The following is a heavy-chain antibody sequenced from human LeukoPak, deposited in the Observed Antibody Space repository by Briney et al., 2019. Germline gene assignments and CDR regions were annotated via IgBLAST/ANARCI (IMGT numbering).Heavy chain of an antibody. CDR3: ARDWFGYSTFYYYYYGMDV. Sequence: PGGSLRLSCAASGFTFSSYWMSWVRQAPGKGLEWVANIKQDGSEKYYVDSVKGRFTISRDNAKNSLYLQMNSLRAEDTAVYYCARDWFGYSTFYYYYYGMDVWGQGTTVTVSS. D-gene: IGHD3-10*01. V-gene: IGHV3-7*01. CDR2: IKQDGSEK. J-gene: IGHJ6*02. CDR1: GFTFSSYW.